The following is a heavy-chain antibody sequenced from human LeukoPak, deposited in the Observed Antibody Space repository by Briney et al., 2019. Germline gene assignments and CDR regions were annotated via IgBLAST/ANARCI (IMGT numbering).Heavy chain of an antibody. D-gene: IGHD3-22*01. V-gene: IGHV3-23*01. CDR3: AKGSYYDSSGSFYFDY. CDR2: ISGSGDNT. Sequence: GVLRLSCGASGFTFSSYAMSWVRQAPGKGLEWVSGISGSGDNTYYADSVKGRFTISRDNSKNTLYVQVNSLGTEDTAAYYCAKGSYYDSSGSFYFDYWGQGTLVTVSS. J-gene: IGHJ4*02. CDR1: GFTFSSYA.